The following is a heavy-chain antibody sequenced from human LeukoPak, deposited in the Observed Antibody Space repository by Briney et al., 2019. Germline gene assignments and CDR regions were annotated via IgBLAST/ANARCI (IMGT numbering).Heavy chain of an antibody. CDR2: IYYSGST. CDR3: ARGGRDSSGEPDLQFDY. CDR1: GVSISSGGYY. J-gene: IGHJ4*02. D-gene: IGHD3-22*01. V-gene: IGHV4-31*03. Sequence: SETLSLTCTVSGVSISSGGYYWSWIRQHPGKGLEWIVYIYYSGSTYYNPSLKSRVTISVDTSKNQFSLKLSSVTAADTAVYYCARGGRDSSGEPDLQFDYWGQGTLVTVSS.